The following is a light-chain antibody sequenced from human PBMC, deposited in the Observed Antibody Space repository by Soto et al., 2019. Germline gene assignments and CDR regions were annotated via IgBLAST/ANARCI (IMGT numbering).Light chain of an antibody. J-gene: IGKJ3*01. CDR2: AAT. Sequence: DIQMTQSPSSLSASVGDRVTITCRASQAISIYLAWYQQKPGKVPELLIYAATTLQSGVPSRFSGSGSGTEFTLTISSLQPEDVATYYCQKYNSALLTFGPGTKVDIK. CDR3: QKYNSALLT. CDR1: QAISIY. V-gene: IGKV1-27*01.